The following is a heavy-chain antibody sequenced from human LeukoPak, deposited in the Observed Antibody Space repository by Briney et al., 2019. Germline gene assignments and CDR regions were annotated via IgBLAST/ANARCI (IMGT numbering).Heavy chain of an antibody. Sequence: GGSLILSCAASGFTFSTYAMSWVRQAPGKGLEWVSDVSGGGASTYYADSVKGRFTISRDNSKSTLYLQMDSLRAEDTAVYYCAKFSGRLLVEYYFDYWGQGTLVTVSS. V-gene: IGHV3-23*01. D-gene: IGHD2-8*02. CDR2: VSGGGAST. J-gene: IGHJ4*02. CDR1: GFTFSTYA. CDR3: AKFSGRLLVEYYFDY.